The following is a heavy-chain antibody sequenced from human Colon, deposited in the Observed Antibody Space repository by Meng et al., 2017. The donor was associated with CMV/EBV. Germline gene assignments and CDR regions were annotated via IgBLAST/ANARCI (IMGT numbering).Heavy chain of an antibody. CDR3: VTGAGDYPLMQEFAY. CDR1: GVSISSFY. CDR2: FYYSGIT. D-gene: IGHD4-11*01. Sequence: QVQLQESGPGLVKPSETLSRTCSVSGVSISSFYWSWIRQSPGRGLEWIGYFYYSGITKYNPSFRSRSTILVDTSKNQFSLKLSSVTAADTAVYYCVTGAGDYPLMQEFAYWGPGTMVTGSS. J-gene: IGHJ4*02. V-gene: IGHV4-59*01.